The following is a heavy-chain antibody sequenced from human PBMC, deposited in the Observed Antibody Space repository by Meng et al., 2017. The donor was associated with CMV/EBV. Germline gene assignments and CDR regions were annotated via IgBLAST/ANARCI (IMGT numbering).Heavy chain of an antibody. CDR1: GGSFSGYY. J-gene: IGHJ5*02. Sequence: KKWGAALLQPSETLCLPCAVYGGSFSGYYWSWIRQPPGKGLEWIGEINHSGSTNYNPSLKSRVTISVDTSKNQFSLKLSSVTAADTVVYYCARGGNWFDPWGQGTLVTVSS. CDR3: ARGGNWFDP. V-gene: IGHV4-34*01. CDR2: INHSGST.